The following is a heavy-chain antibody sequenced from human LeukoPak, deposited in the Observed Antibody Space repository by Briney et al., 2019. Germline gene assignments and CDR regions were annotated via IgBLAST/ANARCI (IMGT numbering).Heavy chain of an antibody. Sequence: SETLSLTCAVYGGSFSGNYWSWIRQPPGKGLEWIGEINHSGSTNYNPSLKSRVTISVDTSKNQFSLKLSSVTAADTAVYYCARGYYDSSGYYHGEGTDFDYWGQGTLVTVSS. V-gene: IGHV4-34*01. CDR3: ARGYYDSSGYYHGEGTDFDY. D-gene: IGHD3-22*01. J-gene: IGHJ4*02. CDR2: INHSGST. CDR1: GGSFSGNY.